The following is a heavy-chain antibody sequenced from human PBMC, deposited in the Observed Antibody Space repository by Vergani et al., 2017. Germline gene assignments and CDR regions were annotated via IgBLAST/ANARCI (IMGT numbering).Heavy chain of an antibody. Sequence: EVQLLESGGGLVQPGGSLRLSCAASGFTFSSYAMSWVRQAPGKGLEWVSAISGSGGSTYYADSVKGRFTISRDNSKNTLYLQMNSMRAEDTAVYYWAKTHYPGKRWLQRNFDYWGQGTLVTVSS. D-gene: IGHD5-24*01. CDR2: ISGSGGST. V-gene: IGHV3-23*01. CDR3: AKTHYPGKRWLQRNFDY. CDR1: GFTFSSYA. J-gene: IGHJ4*02.